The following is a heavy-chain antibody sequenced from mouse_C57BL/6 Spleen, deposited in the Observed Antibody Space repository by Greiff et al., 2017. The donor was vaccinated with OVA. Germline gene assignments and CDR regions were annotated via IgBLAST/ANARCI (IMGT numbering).Heavy chain of an antibody. V-gene: IGHV1-55*01. Sequence: QVQLQQPGAELVKPGASVKMSCKASGYTFTSYWITWVKQRTGQGLEWIGDIYPGSGSTNYNEKFKSKATLTVDTSSSTAYIQLSSLTSEDSAVYYCARGVGDYAMDYWGQGTSVTVSS. D-gene: IGHD1-1*02. CDR2: IYPGSGST. CDR3: ARGVGDYAMDY. J-gene: IGHJ4*01. CDR1: GYTFTSYW.